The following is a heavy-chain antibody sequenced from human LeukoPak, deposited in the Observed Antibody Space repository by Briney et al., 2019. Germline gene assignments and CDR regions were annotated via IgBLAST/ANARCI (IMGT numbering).Heavy chain of an antibody. D-gene: IGHD2-21*02. Sequence: SETLSLTCAVSGGSISSSYWWTWVRPPPGKGLEWIGEIYHSGSTNYNPSLKSRVTISVDKSKNQFSLNLSSVTAADTAVYYCARDRCGGDCPLDYWGQGTLVTVSS. J-gene: IGHJ4*02. V-gene: IGHV4-4*02. CDR2: IYHSGST. CDR1: GGSISSSYW. CDR3: ARDRCGGDCPLDY.